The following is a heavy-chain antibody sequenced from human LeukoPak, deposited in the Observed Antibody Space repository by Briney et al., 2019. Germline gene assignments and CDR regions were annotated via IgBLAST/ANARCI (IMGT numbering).Heavy chain of an antibody. Sequence: ASVKVSCKASGYTFTGYYMHWVRQAPGQGLEWMGWISAYNGNTNYAQKLQGRVTMTTDTSTSTAYMELRSLRSDDTAVYYCARVEDYSNYGDWFDPWGQGTLVTVSS. J-gene: IGHJ5*02. CDR1: GYTFTGYY. CDR3: ARVEDYSNYGDWFDP. V-gene: IGHV1-18*04. D-gene: IGHD4-11*01. CDR2: ISAYNGNT.